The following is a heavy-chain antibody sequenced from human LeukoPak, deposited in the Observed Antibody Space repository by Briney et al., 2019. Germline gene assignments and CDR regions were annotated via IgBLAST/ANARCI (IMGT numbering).Heavy chain of an antibody. Sequence: GGSLRLPCAASGFTFSSYGMHWVRQAPGKGLEWVAVIWYDGSNKYYADSVKGRFTISRDNSKNTLYLQMNSLRAEDTAVYYCARGSPTDYYYGMDVWGQGTTVTVSS. CDR3: ARGSPTDYYYGMDV. V-gene: IGHV3-33*01. J-gene: IGHJ6*02. CDR2: IWYDGSNK. CDR1: GFTFSSYG.